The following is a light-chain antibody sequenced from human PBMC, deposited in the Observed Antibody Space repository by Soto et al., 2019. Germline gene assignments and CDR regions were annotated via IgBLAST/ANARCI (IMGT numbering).Light chain of an antibody. Sequence: QSVLTQPPSASGTPGQGVTISCSGSTSNIGSNYVYWYQQLPGTAPKLLIYRNNQRPSGVPDRFSGSKSGTSASLAISGLRSDDEADYFCATWLDSLNGFYV. CDR2: RNN. CDR1: TSNIGSNY. V-gene: IGLV1-47*01. CDR3: ATWLDSLNGFYV. J-gene: IGLJ1*01.